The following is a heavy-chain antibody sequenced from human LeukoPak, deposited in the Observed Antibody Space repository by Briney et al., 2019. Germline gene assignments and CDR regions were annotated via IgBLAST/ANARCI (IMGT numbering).Heavy chain of an antibody. J-gene: IGHJ6*03. V-gene: IGHV3-21*01. CDR2: ISSSSSYI. D-gene: IGHD2-21*02. CDR1: GFTFSSYS. Sequence: GGSLRLSCAASGFTFSSYSMNWVRQAPGKGLEWVSSISSSSSYIYYADSVKGRFTISRDNAKNSLYLQMNSLRAEDTAVYYCARKAYCGGDCTIYYYYYMDVWGKGTTVTVSS. CDR3: ARKAYCGGDCTIYYYYYMDV.